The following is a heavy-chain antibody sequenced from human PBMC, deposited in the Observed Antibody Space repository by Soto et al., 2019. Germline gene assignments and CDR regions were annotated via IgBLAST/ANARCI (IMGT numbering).Heavy chain of an antibody. Sequence: PSETLSLTCTVSGGYIGRNYWSWIRQPPGKGLQWIGYIYYSGTTDYNPSLKSRVTMSVDTSKMQFSLRLTSVTAADTAVYYCARGPYDGFDVWGQGTMVTVSS. J-gene: IGHJ3*01. V-gene: IGHV4-59*01. CDR1: GGYIGRNY. CDR2: IYYSGTT. CDR3: ARGPYDGFDV.